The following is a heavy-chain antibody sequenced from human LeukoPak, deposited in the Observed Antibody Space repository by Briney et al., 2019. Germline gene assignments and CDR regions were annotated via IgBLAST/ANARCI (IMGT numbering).Heavy chain of an antibody. CDR1: GGSISSYY. CDR2: IYYSGST. J-gene: IGHJ4*02. V-gene: IGHV4-59*01. CDR3: ARDRSDGSGYYGYYFDY. Sequence: SETLSLTCTVSGGSISSYYWSWIRQPPGEGLEWIVYIYYSGSTDYNPSLRSRVTISVDTSKNQFSLRLSSVTAADTAVYYCARDRSDGSGYYGYYFDYWGQGTLVSVYS. D-gene: IGHD3-22*01.